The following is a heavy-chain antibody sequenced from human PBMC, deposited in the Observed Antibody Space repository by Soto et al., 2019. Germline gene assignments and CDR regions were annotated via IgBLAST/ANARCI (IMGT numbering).Heavy chain of an antibody. J-gene: IGHJ5*02. CDR2: NVVGPGDT. CDR3: AADRWDL. V-gene: IGHV1-58*01. Sequence: QMQLVQSGPEVKKPGTSVMVSCKASGLTFTSSSVQWGRQARGQGLEWIGWNVVGPGDTKYAQKFQERVTFDRDISTTTAYMEVSSLTSDDTAVYYRAADRWDLWGQGTLVTVSS. D-gene: IGHD2-15*01. CDR1: GLTFTSSS.